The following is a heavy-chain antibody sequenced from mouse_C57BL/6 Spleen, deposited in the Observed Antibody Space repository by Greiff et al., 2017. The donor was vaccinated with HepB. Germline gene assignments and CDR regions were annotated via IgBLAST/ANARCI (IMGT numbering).Heavy chain of an antibody. CDR2: ISSGSSTI. Sequence: VQLKQSGGGLVKPGGSLKLSCAASGFTFSDYGMHWVRQAPEKGLEWVAYISSGSSTIYYADTVKGRFTISRDNAKNTLFLQMTSLRSEDTAMYYCARGDSAWFAYWGQGTLVTVSA. CDR3: ARGDSAWFAY. CDR1: GFTFSDYG. V-gene: IGHV5-17*01. J-gene: IGHJ3*01.